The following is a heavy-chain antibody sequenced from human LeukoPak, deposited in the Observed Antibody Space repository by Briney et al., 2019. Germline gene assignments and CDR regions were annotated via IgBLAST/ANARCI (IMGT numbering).Heavy chain of an antibody. CDR2: IIPIFRTT. CDR3: ARALGLFNWNSPLAY. Sequence: SVKVSCKPSGGSFNNYVIAWVRQAPGQGLEWMGGIIPIFRTTNYAQKFHDRVTITADESTSAVYMELNSLRSDDTAVYYCARALGLFNWNSPLAYWGQGTLVTVSS. CDR1: GGSFNNYV. V-gene: IGHV1-69*13. J-gene: IGHJ4*02. D-gene: IGHD1-20*01.